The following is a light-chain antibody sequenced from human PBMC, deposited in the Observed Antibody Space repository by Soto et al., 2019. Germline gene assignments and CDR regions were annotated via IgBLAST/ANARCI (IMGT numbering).Light chain of an antibody. CDR1: QDLDKW. CDR3: QHYSSYLT. J-gene: IGKJ1*01. Sequence: ILMSQSPSSLSASVGDRVTITCRASQDLDKWLAWYQQKPGKAPNLLIYRSSTLSEGVPSRFSGFGSGTEYILTIPDLQPDDFAIFYCQHYSSYLTFGQGTVVEMK. CDR2: RSS. V-gene: IGKV1-5*01.